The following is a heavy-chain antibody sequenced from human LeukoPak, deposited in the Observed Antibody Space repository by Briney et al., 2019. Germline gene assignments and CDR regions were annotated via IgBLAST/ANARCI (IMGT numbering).Heavy chain of an antibody. CDR1: GFTFRNYD. J-gene: IGHJ4*02. Sequence: GGSLRLSCAVSGFTFRNYDMSWVRQGPGTGLEWVSSISASGGSTYYADSVKGRFTISRDNSKNTLYLQMNSLRVEDTAVYYCAKGGYSGSYNFDYWGQGTLVTVSS. D-gene: IGHD1-26*01. CDR2: ISASGGST. V-gene: IGHV3-23*01. CDR3: AKGGYSGSYNFDY.